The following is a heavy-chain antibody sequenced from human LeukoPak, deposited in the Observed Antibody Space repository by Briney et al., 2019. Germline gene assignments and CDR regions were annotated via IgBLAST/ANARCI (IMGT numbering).Heavy chain of an antibody. D-gene: IGHD5-24*01. J-gene: IGHJ4*02. CDR1: GGSISSYY. CDR3: ARGPARDGYNLYYFDY. Sequence: SEALSLTCSVSGGSISSYYWSWIRQPPGKGLEWIRYIYYSGSTNYNPSLKSRVTISVDTSKNQFSLKLSSVTAADTAVYYCARGPARDGYNLYYFDYWGQGTLVTVSS. CDR2: IYYSGST. V-gene: IGHV4-59*01.